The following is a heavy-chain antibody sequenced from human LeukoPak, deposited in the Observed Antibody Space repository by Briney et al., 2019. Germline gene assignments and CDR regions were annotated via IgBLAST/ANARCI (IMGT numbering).Heavy chain of an antibody. D-gene: IGHD6-19*01. CDR1: GFTFSGSA. CDR3: TRLPPSIAGASD. Sequence: PGGSLRLSCAASGFTFSGSAMHWVRQASGKGLERVGRIRSKANSYATAYAASVKGRFTISRDDSKNTAYLQMNSLKTEDTAVYYCTRLPPSIAGASDWGQGTLVTVSS. CDR2: IRSKANSYAT. V-gene: IGHV3-73*01. J-gene: IGHJ4*02.